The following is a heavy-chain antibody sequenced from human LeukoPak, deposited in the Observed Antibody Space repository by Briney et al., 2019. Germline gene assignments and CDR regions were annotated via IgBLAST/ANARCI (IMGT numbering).Heavy chain of an antibody. CDR1: GFTFSSYA. J-gene: IGHJ4*02. Sequence: PGGSLRLSCAASGFTFSSYAMSWVRQAPGKGLEWVSAISGSGGSTYYADSVKGRFTISRDNSKNTLYLQMNSLRAEGTAVYYCAKVTLYSSGWSYFDYWGQGTLVTVSS. D-gene: IGHD6-19*01. V-gene: IGHV3-23*01. CDR2: ISGSGGST. CDR3: AKVTLYSSGWSYFDY.